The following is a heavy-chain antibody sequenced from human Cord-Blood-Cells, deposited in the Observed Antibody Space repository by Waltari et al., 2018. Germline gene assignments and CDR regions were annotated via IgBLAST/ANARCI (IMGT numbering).Heavy chain of an antibody. CDR2: IYSGGST. V-gene: IGHV3-53*02. J-gene: IGHJ6*02. Sequence: EVQLVETGGGLIQPGGSLRLSCAASGFTVSSNYMSWVRQAPGKGLEWVSVIYSGGSTYYADSVKGRFTISRDNSKNTLYLQMNSLRAEDTAVYYCARGLIWKGYGMDVWGQGTTVTVSS. D-gene: IGHD3-3*01. CDR3: ARGLIWKGYGMDV. CDR1: GFTVSSNY.